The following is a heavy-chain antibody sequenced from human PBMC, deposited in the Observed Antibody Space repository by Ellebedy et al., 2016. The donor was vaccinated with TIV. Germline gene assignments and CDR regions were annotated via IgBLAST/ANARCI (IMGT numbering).Heavy chain of an antibody. V-gene: IGHV1-18*01. CDR3: ASLTIFGVVQDGDY. D-gene: IGHD3-3*01. J-gene: IGHJ4*02. Sequence: ASVKVSCXASGYTFTSYGISWVRQAPGQGLEWMEWISAYNGNTNYAQKFQGRVTMTRDTSISTAYMELSRLRSDDTAVYYCASLTIFGVVQDGDYWGQGTLVTVSS. CDR1: GYTFTSYG. CDR2: ISAYNGNT.